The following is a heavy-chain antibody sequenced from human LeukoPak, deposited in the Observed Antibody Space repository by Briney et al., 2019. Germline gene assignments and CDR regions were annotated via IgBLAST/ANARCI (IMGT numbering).Heavy chain of an antibody. Sequence: NPGRSLRLSCAASGFTFSDYYMSWIRQAPGKGLEWVSYISSSGSTIYYADSVKGRFTISRDNAKNSLYLQMNSLRAEDTAVYYCARGFYGDLAYYFDYWGQGTLVTVSS. D-gene: IGHD4-17*01. CDR2: ISSSGSTI. CDR1: GFTFSDYY. J-gene: IGHJ4*02. V-gene: IGHV3-11*01. CDR3: ARGFYGDLAYYFDY.